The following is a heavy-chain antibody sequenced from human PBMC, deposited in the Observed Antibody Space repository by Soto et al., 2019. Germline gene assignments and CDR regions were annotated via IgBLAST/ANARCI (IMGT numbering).Heavy chain of an antibody. CDR3: AKDYPFGVLVPAANGPYFDY. J-gene: IGHJ4*02. V-gene: IGHV3-23*01. CDR1: GFTISSYA. Sequence: EVQLLESAGGLVQPGGSLRLSCAASGFTISSYAMSWVRQAPGKGLEWVSAISGSGGSTYYADSVKGRFTISRDNSKNTLYLQMNSLRAEDTAVYYCAKDYPFGVLVPAANGPYFDYWGPGTLVTVSS. CDR2: ISGSGGST. D-gene: IGHD2-2*01.